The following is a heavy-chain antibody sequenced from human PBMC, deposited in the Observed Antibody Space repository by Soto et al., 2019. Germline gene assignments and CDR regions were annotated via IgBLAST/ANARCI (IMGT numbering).Heavy chain of an antibody. CDR2: ISDSGGST. V-gene: IGHV3-23*01. Sequence: EVQLLESGGGLVQPGGSLRLSCAASGFTFSSFAMTWVRQAPGRGLEWVSGISDSGGSTYYADSVKGRFTISRDNSKNKLYLQMNSLRDEDTAIYYCAKARFWSGYDPTGGGMDVWGQGTTVTVSS. CDR3: AKARFWSGYDPTGGGMDV. CDR1: GFTFSSFA. D-gene: IGHD3-3*01. J-gene: IGHJ6*02.